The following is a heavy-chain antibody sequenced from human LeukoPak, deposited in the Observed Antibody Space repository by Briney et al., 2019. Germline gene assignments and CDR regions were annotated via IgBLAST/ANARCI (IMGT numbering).Heavy chain of an antibody. CDR3: AKFLPTHIVVANYYFDY. J-gene: IGHJ4*02. CDR1: GFTFSSST. Sequence: GGSLRPSCAASGFTFSSSTMNWVRRAPGKGLEWVSSISSSSNYIYYADSVKGRFTISRDNAKNSLYLQMNGLRAEDTAVYYCAKFLPTHIVVANYYFDYWGQGTLVTVSS. V-gene: IGHV3-21*04. CDR2: ISSSSNYI. D-gene: IGHD2-21*01.